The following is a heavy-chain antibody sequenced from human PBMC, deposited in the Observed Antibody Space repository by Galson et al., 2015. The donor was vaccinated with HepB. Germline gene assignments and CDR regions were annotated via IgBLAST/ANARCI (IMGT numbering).Heavy chain of an antibody. Sequence: SLRLSCAASGFTFSDYYMSRIRQAPGKGLEWVSYISSSSSYTNYADSVKGRFTISRDNAKNSLYLQMNSLRAEDTAVYYCARRFWRTNQDQNAFDIWGQGTMVTVSS. CDR1: GFTFSDYY. J-gene: IGHJ3*02. CDR3: ARRFWRTNQDQNAFDI. V-gene: IGHV3-11*03. D-gene: IGHD2-2*01. CDR2: ISSSSSYT.